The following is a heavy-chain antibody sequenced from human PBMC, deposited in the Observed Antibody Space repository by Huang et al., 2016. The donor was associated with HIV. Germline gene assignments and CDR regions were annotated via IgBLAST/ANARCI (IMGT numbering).Heavy chain of an antibody. CDR2: NDHLGTN. D-gene: IGHD3-3*01. CDR3: ARQRMTEGNSESTWSYFDS. J-gene: IGHJ4*02. Sequence: QVRLHQWVTAVLKPSETLSLKCAVYGGSFSGHYWTWIRQSPGKGLEWIGENDHLGTNSYNSALKRRISMSLDTSKRQFYLNLTSMTATDTGKYYCARQRMTEGNSESTWSYFDSWGQGTLVIVSS. V-gene: IGHV4-34*01. CDR1: GGSFSGHY.